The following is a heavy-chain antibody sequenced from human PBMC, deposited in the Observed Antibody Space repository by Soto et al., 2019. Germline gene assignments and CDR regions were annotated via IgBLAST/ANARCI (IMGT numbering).Heavy chain of an antibody. D-gene: IGHD3-22*01. J-gene: IGHJ4*02. CDR1: GYTFSRHG. CDR3: ANTGPFYDRHDFDY. Sequence: ASVKVSCKASGYTFSRHGISWVRQAPGQGLQWMGWISGYNGDTKYGQNFQGRVTMTTHTPSSTAYMELRNLRSDDTAVYYCANTGPFYDRHDFDYWGQGTLVTVSS. CDR2: ISGYNGDT. V-gene: IGHV1-18*01.